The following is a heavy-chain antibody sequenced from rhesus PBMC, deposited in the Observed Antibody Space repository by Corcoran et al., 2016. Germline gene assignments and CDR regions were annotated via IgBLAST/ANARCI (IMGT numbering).Heavy chain of an antibody. V-gene: IGHV3-136*01. J-gene: IGHJ6*01. CDR3: TGWKEYYGLDS. Sequence: EVQLVESGGGLVQPGGSLRLSCAASGFTFSSYDMSWVRQAPGKGLEGVSEISDTGKTIQYADSVKGRFNISRDNAKNSLSLQMSSLRAEDTAVYYCTGWKEYYGLDSWGQGVVVTVSS. CDR2: ISDTGKTI. D-gene: IGHD1-1*01. CDR1: GFTFSSYD.